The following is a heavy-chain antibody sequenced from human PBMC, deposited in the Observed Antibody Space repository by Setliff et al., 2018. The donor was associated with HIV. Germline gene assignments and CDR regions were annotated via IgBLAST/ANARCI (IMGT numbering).Heavy chain of an antibody. J-gene: IGHJ6*02. CDR1: GFTVSSNY. Sequence: GGSLRLSCAASGFTVSSNYMSWVRQAPGKGLEWVSVIYSGGSTYYADSVKGRFTISRDNSKNTLYLQMNSLRAEDTAVYYCARVGSSGGYGMDVWGQGTAVTVSS. V-gene: IGHV3-66*02. CDR2: IYSGGST. CDR3: ARVGSSGGYGMDV. D-gene: IGHD3-22*01.